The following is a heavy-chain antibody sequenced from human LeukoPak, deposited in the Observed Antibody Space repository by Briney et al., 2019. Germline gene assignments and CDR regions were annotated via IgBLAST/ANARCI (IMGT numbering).Heavy chain of an antibody. D-gene: IGHD3-3*01. CDR2: ISSSGSTI. V-gene: IGHV3-11*01. Sequence: GGSLRLSCAASGFTFSDYYMSWIRQAPGKGLEWVSYISSSGSTIYYADSVKGRFTISRDNAKNSLYLQMNSLRAEDTAVYYCARGQGYDFWSGYYRSLVWFDYWGQGTLVTVSS. J-gene: IGHJ4*02. CDR1: GFTFSDYY. CDR3: ARGQGYDFWSGYYRSLVWFDY.